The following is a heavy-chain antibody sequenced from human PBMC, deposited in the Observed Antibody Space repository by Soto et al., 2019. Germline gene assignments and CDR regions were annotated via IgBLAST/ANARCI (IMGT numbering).Heavy chain of an antibody. V-gene: IGHV3-11*01. D-gene: IGHD6-13*01. CDR3: ARHAPYSSGWYYGWFDP. Sequence: QVQLVESGGGLVKPGGSLRLSCAASGFTFSDYYMNWIRQAPGKGLEWVSYISSSGSTIYYADSVKVRFTISRDNAKNSLYLQMNSLRAEDTAVYYCARHAPYSSGWYYGWFDPWGQGTLVTFAS. CDR2: ISSSGSTI. J-gene: IGHJ5*02. CDR1: GFTFSDYY.